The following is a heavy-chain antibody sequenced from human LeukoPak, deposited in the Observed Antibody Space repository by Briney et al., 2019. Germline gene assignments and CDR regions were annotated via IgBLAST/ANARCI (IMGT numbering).Heavy chain of an antibody. CDR1: GFTFSSYS. Sequence: NPGRSLRLSCAASGFTFSSYSMNWVRQAPGKGLEWVSSISSSSSYIYYADSVKGRFTISRDNAKNSLYLQMNSLRAEDTAVYYCARDPSGWLSEGVSDYWGQGTLVTVSS. J-gene: IGHJ4*02. CDR3: ARDPSGWLSEGVSDY. V-gene: IGHV3-21*01. CDR2: ISSSSSYI. D-gene: IGHD6-19*01.